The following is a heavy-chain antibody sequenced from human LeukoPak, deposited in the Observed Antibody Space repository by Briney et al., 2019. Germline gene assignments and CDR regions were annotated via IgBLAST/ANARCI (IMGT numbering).Heavy chain of an antibody. Sequence: ASVKVSCKASGYTFTSYAMNWVRQAPGQGLEWMGWINTNTGNPTYAQGFTGRFVFSLDTSVSTAYLQISSLRAEDTAVYYCARGTPQLLWFGELFLDYWGQGTLVTVSS. V-gene: IGHV7-4-1*02. CDR2: INTNTGNP. CDR1: GYTFTSYA. J-gene: IGHJ4*02. CDR3: ARGTPQLLWFGELFLDY. D-gene: IGHD3-10*01.